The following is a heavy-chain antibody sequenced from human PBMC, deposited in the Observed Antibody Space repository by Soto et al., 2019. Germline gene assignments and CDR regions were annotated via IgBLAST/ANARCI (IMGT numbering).Heavy chain of an antibody. V-gene: IGHV1-58*01. Sequence: QMQLVQSGPEVKKPGTSVKVSCKASGRTFSSSAVHWVRQARGHRLEWIGWIDVGSANANYTQMLQERVTISRDMSTSTAYMELSSLRPEDTAVYYCAADMGGYIYGLGTYWGQGTLVTVSS. J-gene: IGHJ4*02. CDR2: IDVGSANA. D-gene: IGHD5-18*01. CDR3: AADMGGYIYGLGTY. CDR1: GRTFSSSA.